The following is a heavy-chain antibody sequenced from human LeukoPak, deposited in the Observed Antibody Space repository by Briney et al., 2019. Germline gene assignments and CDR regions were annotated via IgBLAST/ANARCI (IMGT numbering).Heavy chain of an antibody. J-gene: IGHJ5*02. CDR3: ARDRLATLVGATLGQDWFDP. D-gene: IGHD1-26*01. V-gene: IGHV3-23*01. CDR1: GFTFSSYA. CDR2: ISGSGGST. Sequence: GGSLRLSCAASGFTFSSYAISWVRQAPGKGLEWVSAISGSGGSTYYADSVKGRFTISRDNSKNTLYLQMDSLRAEDTAVYYCARDRLATLVGATLGQDWFDPWGQGTLVTVSS.